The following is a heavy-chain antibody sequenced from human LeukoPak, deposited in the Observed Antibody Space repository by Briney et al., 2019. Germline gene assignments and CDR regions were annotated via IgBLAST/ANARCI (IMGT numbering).Heavy chain of an antibody. CDR2: IYSGGST. CDR1: GFTVSSNY. D-gene: IGHD3-22*01. Sequence: GGSLRLSCAASGFTVSSNYMSWVRQAPGKGLEWVSVIYSGGSTYYADSVRGRFTISRDNSKNTLYLQMNSLRAEDTAVYYCARAISGSGYQPFDYWGQGTLVTVSS. V-gene: IGHV3-53*01. J-gene: IGHJ4*02. CDR3: ARAISGSGYQPFDY.